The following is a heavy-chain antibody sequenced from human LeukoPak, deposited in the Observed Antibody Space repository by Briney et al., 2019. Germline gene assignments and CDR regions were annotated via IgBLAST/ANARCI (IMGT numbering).Heavy chain of an antibody. CDR2: VKSKTDGGTT. CDR3: TTGTWIQLWLPDY. J-gene: IGHJ4*02. Sequence: GGSLRLSCAASGFPFRTWWMHWVRQAPGKGLEWVGHVKSKTDGGTTDYATPVKGRFTISRDDSKNTLFLQMNSLKTEDTAVYYCTTGTWIQLWLPDYWGQGTLVTVSS. V-gene: IGHV3-15*01. CDR1: GFPFRTWW. D-gene: IGHD5-18*01.